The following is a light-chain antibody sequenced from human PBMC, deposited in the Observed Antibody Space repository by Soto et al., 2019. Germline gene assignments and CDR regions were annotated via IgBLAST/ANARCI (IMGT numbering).Light chain of an antibody. Sequence: QSVLTQPASVSGSPGQSITISCTGTSRDVGGYNYVSWYQQHPGKAPKLMIYDVSTRPSGVSNRFSGSKSGNTASLTISGLQAEDEADYYCSSYTSSSTLYVVFGGGTKVTVL. CDR3: SSYTSSSTLYVV. V-gene: IGLV2-14*01. CDR2: DVS. J-gene: IGLJ2*01. CDR1: SRDVGGYNY.